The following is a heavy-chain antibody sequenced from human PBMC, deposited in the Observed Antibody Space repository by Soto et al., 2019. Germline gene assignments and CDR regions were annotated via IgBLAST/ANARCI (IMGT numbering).Heavy chain of an antibody. CDR3: AKGPYCSSTSCYTTSSIDY. J-gene: IGHJ4*02. V-gene: IGHV3-30*18. CDR1: GFTFSNYG. D-gene: IGHD2-2*02. Sequence: GGSLILSCAASGFTFSNYGMHWVRQAPGKGLEWVAFISYDGSNKYYADSVKGRFTISRDNSKNTLYLQTNSLRAEDTAVYYCAKGPYCSSTSCYTTSSIDYWGQGTLVTVSS. CDR2: ISYDGSNK.